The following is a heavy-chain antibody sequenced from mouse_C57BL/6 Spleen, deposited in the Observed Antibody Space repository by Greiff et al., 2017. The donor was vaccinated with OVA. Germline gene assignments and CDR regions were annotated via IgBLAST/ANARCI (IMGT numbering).Heavy chain of an antibody. D-gene: IGHD1-1*01. CDR3: ARGDYYVSSYVDY. J-gene: IGHJ2*01. CDR1: GYSFTGYF. V-gene: IGHV1-20*01. CDR2: INPYNGDT. Sequence: VQLQQSGPELVKPGDSVKISCKASGYSFTGYFMNWVMQSHGKSLEWIGRINPYNGDTFYNQKFMGKATLTVDKSSSTAHMELRSLTSEDSAVYYCARGDYYVSSYVDYWGQGTTLTVSS.